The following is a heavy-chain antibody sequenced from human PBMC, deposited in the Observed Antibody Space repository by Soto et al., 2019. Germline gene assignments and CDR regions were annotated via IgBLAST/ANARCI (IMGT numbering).Heavy chain of an antibody. CDR1: GYTFSNYE. Sequence: QVQLVQSGAEVKEPGASVKVSCKASGYTFSNYEIHWVRQATGQGLEWMGWMNPNNGNTGYAQKFQDRLSRTKPTSLTTAYMELSSLGSEDTAVYYWTRNGGGWGVWGQGTLVTVSS. D-gene: IGHD3-16*01. CDR3: TRNGGGWGV. CDR2: MNPNNGNT. V-gene: IGHV1-8*01. J-gene: IGHJ4*02.